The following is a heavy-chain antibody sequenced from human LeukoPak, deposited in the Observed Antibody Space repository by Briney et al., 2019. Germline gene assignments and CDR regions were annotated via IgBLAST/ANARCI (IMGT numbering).Heavy chain of an antibody. J-gene: IGHJ3*02. D-gene: IGHD1-7*01. CDR3: ARDHPTLNWNYVSDAFDI. CDR2: IYTSGST. CDR1: GGSISSGSYY. Sequence: SETLSLTCTVSGGSISSGSYYWSWIRQPAGKGLEWIGRIYTSGSTNYNPSLKSRVTISVDTSKNQFSLKLSSVTAADTAVYYCARDHPTLNWNYVSDAFDIWGQGTMVTVSS. V-gene: IGHV4-61*02.